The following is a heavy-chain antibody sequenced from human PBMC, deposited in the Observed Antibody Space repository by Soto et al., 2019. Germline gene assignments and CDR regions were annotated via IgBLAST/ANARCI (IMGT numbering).Heavy chain of an antibody. CDR3: AREDDPPLSPTRHFDY. Sequence: QVQLVESGGGLVKPGGSLKLSCAASGFSFSDYYMSWIRQAPGTGLEWVSYISGSGSMIYYADSLKGRFTISRDNANNSLYLQMNSLRAEDTAVYYCAREDDPPLSPTRHFDYWGQGTLVTVSS. D-gene: IGHD1-1*01. CDR2: ISGSGSMI. V-gene: IGHV3-11*01. CDR1: GFSFSDYY. J-gene: IGHJ4*02.